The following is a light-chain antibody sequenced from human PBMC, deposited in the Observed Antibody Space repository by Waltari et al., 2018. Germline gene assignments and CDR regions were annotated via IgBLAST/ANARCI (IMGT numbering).Light chain of an antibody. CDR1: SSDVGGYNS. V-gene: IGLV2-11*01. CDR2: DVT. CDR3: CSYAGTYTLI. Sequence: QSALTQPRSVSGSPGQSVTISCTGTSSDVGGYNSVSWYQQHPGKAPKLMIYDVTKRPSGVPYRFSASKSGNTASLTISGLQAEDEADYYCCSYAGTYTLIFGGGTKLTVL. J-gene: IGLJ2*01.